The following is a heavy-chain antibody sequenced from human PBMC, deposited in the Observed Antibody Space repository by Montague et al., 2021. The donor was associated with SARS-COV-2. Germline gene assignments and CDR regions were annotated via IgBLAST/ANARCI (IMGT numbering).Heavy chain of an antibody. Sequence: SETLSLTCDVSGDSFRSSTYYWAWIRQPPGMGLEWIGNLYYSGSSMYTPSLKIRVTMSADTSKNQFSLHLNLVTAADTAVYYCARRLTGLEPPFDPGGQGTLSSSPQ. D-gene: IGHD1-1*01. V-gene: IGHV4-39*01. CDR1: GDSFRSSTYY. J-gene: IGHJ5*02. CDR2: LYYSGSS. CDR3: ARRLTGLEPPFDP.